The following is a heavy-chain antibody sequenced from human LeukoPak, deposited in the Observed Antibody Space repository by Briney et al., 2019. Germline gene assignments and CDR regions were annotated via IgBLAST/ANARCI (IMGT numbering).Heavy chain of an antibody. V-gene: IGHV4-59*01. D-gene: IGHD1-26*01. CDR3: ARLLSANWFDP. J-gene: IGHJ5*02. Sequence: SETLSLTCTDSGGSISSYYWSWIRPPPGKGLERIGYIYYSGSTNYNPSLKSRVTISVDTSKNQFSLKLSSVTAADTAVYYCARLLSANWFDPWGQGTLVTVSS. CDR1: GGSISSYY. CDR2: IYYSGST.